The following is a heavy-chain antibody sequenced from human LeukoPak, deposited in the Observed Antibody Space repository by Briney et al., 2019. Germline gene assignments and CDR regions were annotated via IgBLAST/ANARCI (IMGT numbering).Heavy chain of an antibody. J-gene: IGHJ4*02. V-gene: IGHV1-18*01. Sequence: RRSSVKVSCKASGYTFTSYGISWVRQAPGQGLESMGWISAYNGNTNYAQKLQGRVTMTTDTSTSTAYMELRSLRSDDTAVYYCARDHYGSGSYSDYWGQGTLVTVSS. CDR1: GYTFTSYG. CDR3: ARDHYGSGSYSDY. D-gene: IGHD3-10*01. CDR2: ISAYNGNT.